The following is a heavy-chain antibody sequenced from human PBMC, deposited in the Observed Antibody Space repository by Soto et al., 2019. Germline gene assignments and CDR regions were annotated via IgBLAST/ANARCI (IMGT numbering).Heavy chain of an antibody. J-gene: IGHJ5*02. CDR3: ARDPIGYGGWFDP. CDR2: IYYSGST. CDR1: GGSISGYY. V-gene: IGHV4-59*01. D-gene: IGHD5-12*01. Sequence: QVQLQESDPGLVKPSETLSLTCTVSGGSISGYYWSWIRQPPGKGLEWIGYIYYSGSTNYNPSLKSRVTISVDTSKNQFSLKLSSVTAADTAVYYCARDPIGYGGWFDPWGQGTLVTVSS.